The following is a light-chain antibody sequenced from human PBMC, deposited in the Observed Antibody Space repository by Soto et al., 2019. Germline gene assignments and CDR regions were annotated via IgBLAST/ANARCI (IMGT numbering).Light chain of an antibody. CDR1: QSIRSW. CDR2: DAT. CDR3: QQYDSYPLA. J-gene: IGKJ5*01. V-gene: IGKV1-5*01. Sequence: DIQMTQSPSTLSASVGDRVTITCRASQSIRSWLAWYQQKPGKAPKLLIHDATSLKNGVSLRFSGSGSGTEFTLTISSLQPHVWATYYCQQYDSYPLAFGQGTRLEIK.